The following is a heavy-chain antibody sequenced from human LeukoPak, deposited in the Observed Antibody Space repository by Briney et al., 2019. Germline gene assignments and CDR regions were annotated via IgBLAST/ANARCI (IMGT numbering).Heavy chain of an antibody. CDR3: AGPIRGNRNRLRGLGYCSSTSCSGAFDI. Sequence: PSETLSLTCAVYGGSFSGYYWSWIRPPPGKGLEWIGEINHSGSTNYNPSLKSRVTISVDTSKNQFSLKLSSVTAADMAVYYCAGPIRGNRNRLRGLGYCSSTSCSGAFDIGGQGTMVTVSS. CDR2: INHSGST. V-gene: IGHV4-34*01. CDR1: GGSFSGYY. D-gene: IGHD2-2*01. J-gene: IGHJ3*02.